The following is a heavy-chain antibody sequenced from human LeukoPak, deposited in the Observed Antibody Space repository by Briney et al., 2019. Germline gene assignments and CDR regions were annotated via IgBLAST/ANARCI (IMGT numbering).Heavy chain of an antibody. V-gene: IGHV3-23*01. CDR3: GYFIPFDY. J-gene: IGHJ4*02. CDR2: ISGNGLQT. Sequence: HSGGSLRLSLSASGSTFSRFAMTWVRPLPRKGLEWGSTISGNGLQTFYADSVKGRFSVPRDNSVKADDSALYSCAKDANYLDSSGYFIPFDYWGPGTLVTVAS. D-gene: IGHD3-22*01. CDR1: GSTFSRFA.